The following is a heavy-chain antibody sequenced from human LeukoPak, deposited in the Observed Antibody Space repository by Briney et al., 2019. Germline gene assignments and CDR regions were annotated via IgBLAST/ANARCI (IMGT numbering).Heavy chain of an antibody. V-gene: IGHV4-34*01. CDR2: INHSGST. J-gene: IGHJ6*02. CDR1: GGSFSGYY. D-gene: IGHD3-3*01. Sequence: SETLSLTCAVYGGSFSGYYWSWIRQPPGKGLEWIGEINHSGSTNYNPSLKSRVTISVDTSKNQFSLKLSSVTAADTAVYYCARGRASITIFGVVLDYGMDAWGQGTTVTVSS. CDR3: ARGRASITIFGVVLDYGMDA.